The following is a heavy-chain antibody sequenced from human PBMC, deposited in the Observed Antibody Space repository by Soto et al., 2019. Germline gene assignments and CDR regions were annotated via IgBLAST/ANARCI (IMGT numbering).Heavy chain of an antibody. J-gene: IGHJ2*01. D-gene: IGHD4-17*01. CDR1: GGSISSGGYY. CDR3: ARVAPTTVVTPYWYFDL. CDR2: IYYSGST. Sequence: QVQLQESAPGLVKPSQTLSLTCTVSGGSISSGGYYWSWLRQHPGKGLEWIGYIYYSGSTYYNPSLKCRVNITVDAFKNQFSLKLSSVTAADTAVYYCARVAPTTVVTPYWYFDLWGRGTLVTVSS. V-gene: IGHV4-31*03.